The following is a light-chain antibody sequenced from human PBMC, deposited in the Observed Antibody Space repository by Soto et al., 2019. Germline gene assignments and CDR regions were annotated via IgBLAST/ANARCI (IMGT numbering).Light chain of an antibody. J-gene: IGKJ4*01. Sequence: EIVMTQSPATLSVSPGERATLSCRASQTVGSDLAWYQQKPGLPPRLLIYGASSRATGFPARFSGSGSGTEFTLTLSSLQSEDFAVYYCQQYRNWPLTVGGGNNVELK. CDR3: QQYRNWPLT. CDR2: GAS. V-gene: IGKV3-15*01. CDR1: QTVGSD.